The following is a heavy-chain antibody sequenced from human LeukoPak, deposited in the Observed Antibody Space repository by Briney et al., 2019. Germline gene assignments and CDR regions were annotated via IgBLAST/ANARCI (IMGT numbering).Heavy chain of an antibody. Sequence: SETLSLTCTVPGGSISSYYWSWIRQPPGKGLEWIGYIYYSGSANYNPSLKSRVTISVDTSKNQFSLKLSSVTAADTAVYYCARTGGVIWFGELSGFDYWGQGTLVTVSS. V-gene: IGHV4-59*01. J-gene: IGHJ4*02. CDR3: ARTGGVIWFGELSGFDY. CDR1: GGSISSYY. D-gene: IGHD3-10*01. CDR2: IYYSGSA.